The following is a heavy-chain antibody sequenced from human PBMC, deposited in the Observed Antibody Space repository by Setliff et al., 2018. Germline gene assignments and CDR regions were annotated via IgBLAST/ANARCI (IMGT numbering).Heavy chain of an antibody. D-gene: IGHD3-16*01. J-gene: IGHJ4*02. CDR2: IHDSGNPT. Sequence: PGGSLRRSCAASGFTFVNYWMHWIRQAPGKGLEWISYIHDSGNPTYYADSVKGRFTVSRDNAKNSLYLQMTSLRAEDTAIYYCARTTGYRLEGDFDYWGQGTLVTVSS. CDR3: ARTTGYRLEGDFDY. V-gene: IGHV3-11*01. CDR1: GFTFVNYW.